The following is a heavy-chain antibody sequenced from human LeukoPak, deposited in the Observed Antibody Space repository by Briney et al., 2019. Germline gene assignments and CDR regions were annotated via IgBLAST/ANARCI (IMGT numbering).Heavy chain of an antibody. Sequence: GGSLRLSCAASGFTVSSNYMTWVRQAPGKGLEWVANINQVASEKNYVDSVKGRFTISRDNAKNTLYLQMNSLRAEDTAVYYCAGRNEDSDYWGQGTLITVSS. CDR2: INQVASEK. CDR1: GFTVSSNY. V-gene: IGHV3-7*02. CDR3: AGRNEDSDY. D-gene: IGHD1-1*01. J-gene: IGHJ4*02.